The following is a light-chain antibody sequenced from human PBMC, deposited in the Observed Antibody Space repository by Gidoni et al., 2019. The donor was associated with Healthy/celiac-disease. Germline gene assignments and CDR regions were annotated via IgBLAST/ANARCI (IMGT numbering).Light chain of an antibody. CDR3: QQRSNWPRFT. Sequence: EIVLTQAPATLSLSPGERATLSCRASQSVRSYLAWYQQNPGQAPRLLIYDASNRATGIPARFSGSGSGTDFTLTISSLEPEDFAVYYCQQRSNWPRFTFGPGTKVDIK. CDR1: QSVRSY. CDR2: DAS. V-gene: IGKV3-11*01. J-gene: IGKJ3*01.